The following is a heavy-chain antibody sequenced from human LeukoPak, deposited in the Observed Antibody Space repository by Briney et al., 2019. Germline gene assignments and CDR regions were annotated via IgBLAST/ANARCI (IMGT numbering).Heavy chain of an antibody. V-gene: IGHV4-59*01. D-gene: IGHD1-1*01. CDR1: GGSISSYY. CDR2: IYYSGST. Sequence: SETLSLTCTVSGGSISSYYWSWIRQPPGKGLEYIGYIYYSGSTNYNPSLKSRVTISIDTSKNQLSLQLASVTAADTAVYYCARVTDWNDLDYWGQGTLVTVSS. J-gene: IGHJ4*02. CDR3: ARVTDWNDLDY.